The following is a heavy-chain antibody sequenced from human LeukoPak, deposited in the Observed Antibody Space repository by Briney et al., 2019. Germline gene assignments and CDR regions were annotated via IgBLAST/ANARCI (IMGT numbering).Heavy chain of an antibody. J-gene: IGHJ4*02. Sequence: SETLSLTCAVYGGSFSGYYWSWIRQPPGKGLEWIGEINHSGSTNYNPSLKSRVTISVDTSKNQFSLKLSSVTAADTAVYYCARGTNYGSGKLEDYWGQGTLVTVSS. CDR1: GGSFSGYY. D-gene: IGHD3-10*01. CDR3: ARGTNYGSGKLEDY. CDR2: INHSGST. V-gene: IGHV4-34*01.